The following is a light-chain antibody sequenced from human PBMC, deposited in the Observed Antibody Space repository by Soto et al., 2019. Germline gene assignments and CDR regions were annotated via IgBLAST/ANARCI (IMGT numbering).Light chain of an antibody. CDR1: QGIRTD. V-gene: IGKV1-6*01. Sequence: AILLTQSPSALSASVGDRVTITSVASQGIRTDLAWYQQTPGKAPKLLIYEASTFQSGVPSRFSGSYSGTDFTLTLGSLQPEDFAAYYCLQDFKYPRTFGQGTKVDI. J-gene: IGKJ1*01. CDR2: EAS. CDR3: LQDFKYPRT.